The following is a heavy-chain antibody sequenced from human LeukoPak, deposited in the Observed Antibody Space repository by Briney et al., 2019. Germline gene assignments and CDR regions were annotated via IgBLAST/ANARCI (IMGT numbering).Heavy chain of an antibody. CDR1: GFIFSSYS. J-gene: IGHJ2*01. CDR2: ISSSSSYI. Sequence: GGSLRLSCAASGFIFSSYSMNWVRQAPGKGLEWVSSISSSSSYIYYADSVKGRFTISRDNAKNSLYLQMNSLRAEDTAVYYCAGDFGWELFTGYFDLWGRGTLVTVSS. D-gene: IGHD1-26*01. V-gene: IGHV3-21*01. CDR3: AGDFGWELFTGYFDL.